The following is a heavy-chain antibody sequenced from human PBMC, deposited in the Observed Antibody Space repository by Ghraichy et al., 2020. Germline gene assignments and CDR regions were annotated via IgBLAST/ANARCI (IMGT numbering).Heavy chain of an antibody. CDR3: ARESHSDGYYMDV. D-gene: IGHD4-17*01. J-gene: IGHJ6*03. CDR1: GFTFSTYG. CDR2: ISSSSSTI. V-gene: IGHV3-48*02. Sequence: GESLNISCAAFGFTFSTYGMNWVRQAPGKGLEWVSYISSSSSTIYYADSVKGRFTISRDNAKNSLYLQMNSLRDEDTAVYYCARESHSDGYYMDVWGKGTAVTVSS.